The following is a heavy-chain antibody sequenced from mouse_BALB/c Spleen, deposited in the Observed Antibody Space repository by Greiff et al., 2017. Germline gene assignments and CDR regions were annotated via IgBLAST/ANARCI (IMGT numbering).Heavy chain of an antibody. CDR3: ARKGITTNFDY. CDR1: GYTFTSYV. V-gene: IGHV1-14*01. D-gene: IGHD2-4*01. CDR2: INPYNDGT. Sequence: EVQVVESGPELVKPGASVKMSCKASGYTFTSYVMHWVKQKPGQGLEWIGYINPYNDGTKYNEKFKGKATLTSDKSSSTAYMELSSLTSEDSAVYCCARKGITTNFDYWGQGTTLTVSS. J-gene: IGHJ2*01.